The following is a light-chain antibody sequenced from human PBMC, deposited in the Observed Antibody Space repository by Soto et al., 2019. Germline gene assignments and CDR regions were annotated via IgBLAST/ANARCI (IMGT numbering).Light chain of an antibody. CDR2: AAS. J-gene: IGKJ3*01. CDR1: QRIDNY. CDR3: QQTYSIPFT. V-gene: IGKV1-39*01. Sequence: IQMTQSPSSLSASVGDRVTITCRASQRIDNYLNWYHQKPGKAPKLLIYAASNLQSGVPSRFSGSGSGTDFTLTISNLQPEDFATYYCQQTYSIPFTFGPGTKVDIK.